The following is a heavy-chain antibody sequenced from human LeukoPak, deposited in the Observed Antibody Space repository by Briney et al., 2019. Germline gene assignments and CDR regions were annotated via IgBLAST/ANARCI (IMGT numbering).Heavy chain of an antibody. V-gene: IGHV3-9*03. CDR2: INWNSGSI. CDR1: GLTFDDYA. J-gene: IGHJ4*02. CDR3: AKDRYSSSQGNFDY. Sequence: GGSLRLSCAASGLTFDDYAMHWVRQAPGRGLEWVSGINWNSGSIAYADSVKGRFTISRDNAKNSLYLQMNSLRVEDMAFYYCAKDRYSSSQGNFDYWGQGTLVTVSS. D-gene: IGHD6-13*01.